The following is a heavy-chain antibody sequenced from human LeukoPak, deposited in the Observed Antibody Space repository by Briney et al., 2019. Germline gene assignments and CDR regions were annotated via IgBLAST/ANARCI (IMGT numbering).Heavy chain of an antibody. CDR1: GGSFSGCY. D-gene: IGHD6-6*01. J-gene: IGHJ4*02. V-gene: IGHV4-34*01. Sequence: PSETLSLTCAVYGGSFSGCYWGWIRQPPGKGLEWIGEINHSGSTNYNPSLKSRVTISVDTSKNQFSLKLSSVTAADTAVYYCARGGQLVLDYWGQGTLVTVSS. CDR2: INHSGST. CDR3: ARGGQLVLDY.